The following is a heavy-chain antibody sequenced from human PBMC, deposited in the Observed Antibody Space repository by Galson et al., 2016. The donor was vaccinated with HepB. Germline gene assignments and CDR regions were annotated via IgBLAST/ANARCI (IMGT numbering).Heavy chain of an antibody. D-gene: IGHD2/OR15-2a*01. CDR3: ARVGLYGDYYYYGVDV. Sequence: SLRLSCAASGFTFGDYAMSWVRQAPGKGLEWVGFIRTRPYGATTQYAASVKGRFTISRDDSKSIAYLQMHSLKTEDTAVYYCARVGLYGDYYYYGVDVWGQGTTVTVSS. CDR2: IRTRPYGATT. CDR1: GFTFGDYA. J-gene: IGHJ6*02. V-gene: IGHV3-49*04.